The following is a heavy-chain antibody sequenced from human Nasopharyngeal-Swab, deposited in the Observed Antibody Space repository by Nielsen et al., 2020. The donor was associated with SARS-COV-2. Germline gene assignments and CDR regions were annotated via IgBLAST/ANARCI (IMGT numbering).Heavy chain of an antibody. CDR3: ARSLGTFGWFDP. CDR1: GGSISSYY. D-gene: IGHD3-16*01. J-gene: IGHJ5*02. CDR2: IYYSGST. V-gene: IGHV4-59*01. Sequence: SETLSLTCTVPGGSISSYYWSWTRQPPGKGLEWIGYIYYSGSTNYNPSLKSRVTISVDTSKNQFSLKLSSVTAADTAVYYCARSLGTFGWFDPWGQGTLVTVSS.